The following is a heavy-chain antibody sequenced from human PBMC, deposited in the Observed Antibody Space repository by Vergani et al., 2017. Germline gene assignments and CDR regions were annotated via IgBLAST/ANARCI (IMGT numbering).Heavy chain of an antibody. V-gene: IGHV4-39*01. Sequence: QLQLQESGPGLVKPSETLSLTCTVSGGSISSSSYYWGWIRQPPGKGLEWIGSNYYSGSTYYNPSLKSRVTISVDTSKNQFSLKLSSVTAADTAVYYCARTLLWFGEILGGRGGYFDYWGQGTLVTVSS. CDR1: GGSISSSSYY. J-gene: IGHJ4*02. CDR3: ARTLLWFGEILGGRGGYFDY. CDR2: NYYSGST. D-gene: IGHD3-10*01.